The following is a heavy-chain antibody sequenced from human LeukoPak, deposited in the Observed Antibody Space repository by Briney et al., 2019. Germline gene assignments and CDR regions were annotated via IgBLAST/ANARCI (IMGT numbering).Heavy chain of an antibody. CDR2: IYYSGST. CDR3: ARGDILSNFWAFDI. Sequence: PSETLSLTCTVSGGSISSYYWSWIRQPPGKGLEWIGYIYYSGSTNYNPSLKSRVTISLDTPKNQFTLKLSSVTAADTAVYYCARGDILSNFWAFDIWGQGTMVTVSS. J-gene: IGHJ3*02. CDR1: GGSISSYY. D-gene: IGHD3-9*01. V-gene: IGHV4-59*01.